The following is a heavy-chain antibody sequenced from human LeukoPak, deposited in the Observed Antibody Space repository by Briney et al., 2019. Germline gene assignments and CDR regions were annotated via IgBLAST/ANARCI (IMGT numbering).Heavy chain of an antibody. CDR3: ARHTVRGSYRCPYLP. CDR2: IWPDDSDA. CDR1: GYSFTTYW. J-gene: IGHJ5*02. Sequence: GESLKISCQASGYSFTTYWIAWVRQMPGKGLEWVGIIWPDDSDARYSPSFQGQVTISADKSISTAYLQWSSLKASDTAMYYCARHTVRGSYRCPYLPWGQGTLSPSPQ. D-gene: IGHD3-16*01. V-gene: IGHV5-51*01.